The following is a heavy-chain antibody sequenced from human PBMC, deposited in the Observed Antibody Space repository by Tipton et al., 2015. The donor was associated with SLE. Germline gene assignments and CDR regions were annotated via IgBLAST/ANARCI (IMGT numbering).Heavy chain of an antibody. J-gene: IGHJ6*03. CDR1: GGSISLYH. CDR2: IYNSGST. V-gene: IGHV4-59*01. D-gene: IGHD3-3*01. CDR3: ARGPWADYDFWGGYSFGGWGGGDNQYYMDV. Sequence: TLSLTCTVSGGSISLYHWNWIRQPPGKGLEWIGYIYNSGSTIYNPSLMSRVAISVDTSKTHLSLKLNSVTDADTAVYYFARGPWADYDFWGGYSFGGWGGGDNQYYMDVWGKGIAVTVSS.